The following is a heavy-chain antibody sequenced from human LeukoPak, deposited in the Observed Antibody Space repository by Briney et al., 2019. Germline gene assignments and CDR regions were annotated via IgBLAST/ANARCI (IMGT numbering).Heavy chain of an antibody. V-gene: IGHV3-20*04. CDR1: GFTFDDYG. CDR3: AKDMSSTAAAPRH. CDR2: INWNGGST. J-gene: IGHJ4*02. D-gene: IGHD6-13*01. Sequence: GGSLRLSCAASGFTFDDYGMSWVRQAPGKGLEWVSGINWNGGSTGYADSVKGRFTISRDNAKNSLYLQMTSLRSEDTALYWCAKDMSSTAAAPRHWGQGTLVTVSS.